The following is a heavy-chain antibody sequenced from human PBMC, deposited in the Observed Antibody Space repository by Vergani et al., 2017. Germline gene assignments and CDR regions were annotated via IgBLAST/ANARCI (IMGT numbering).Heavy chain of an antibody. V-gene: IGHV3-9*01. D-gene: IGHD5-24*01. CDR1: GFTFDDYA. CDR3: AKALDSNYGGDAFDI. CDR2: ISWNSGSI. J-gene: IGHJ3*02. Sequence: EVQLVESGGDLVQPGRSLRLSCAASGFTFDDYAMHWVRQAPGKGLEWVSGISWNSGSIGYADSVKGRFTISRDNAKNSLYLQMNSLRTEDTALDYCAKALDSNYGGDAFDIWGQGTMVTVSS.